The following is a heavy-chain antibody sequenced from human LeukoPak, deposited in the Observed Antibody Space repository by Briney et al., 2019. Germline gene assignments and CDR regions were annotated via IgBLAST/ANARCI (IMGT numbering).Heavy chain of an antibody. CDR3: ASSIAAAGTRYFDY. D-gene: IGHD6-13*01. Sequence: ASVKVSCKASGFPFTTFYMHWVRQAPGQGLEWMGWISAYNGNTNYAQKLQGRVTMTTDTSTSTAYMELRSLRSDDTAVYYCASSIAAAGTRYFDYWGQGTLVTVSS. V-gene: IGHV1-18*04. CDR2: ISAYNGNT. J-gene: IGHJ4*02. CDR1: GFPFTTFY.